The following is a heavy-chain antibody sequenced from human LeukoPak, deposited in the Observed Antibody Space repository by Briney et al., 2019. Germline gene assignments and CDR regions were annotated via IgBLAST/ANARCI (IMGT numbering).Heavy chain of an antibody. Sequence: ASVKVSCKACGYTFTSYGISGVRQAPGQGLEWMGWISAYNGNTNYARELQGRVTMTTDTSTSTAYMELRSLRPDDTAVYYCARDSGYCSSTSCYAFDIWGQGTMVTV. CDR1: GYTFTSYG. J-gene: IGHJ3*02. CDR2: ISAYNGNT. D-gene: IGHD2-2*01. V-gene: IGHV1-18*01. CDR3: ARDSGYCSSTSCYAFDI.